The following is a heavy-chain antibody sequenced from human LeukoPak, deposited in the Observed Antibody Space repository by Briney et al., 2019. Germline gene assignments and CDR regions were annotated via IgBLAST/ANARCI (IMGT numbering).Heavy chain of an antibody. J-gene: IGHJ5*02. CDR3: ARDHLPIYSNYPPIFYNWFGP. Sequence: ASVKVSCKASGYTFTSYYMHWVRQAPGQGLEWMGIINPSGGSTSYAQKFQGRVTMTRDMSTSTVYMELSSLRSEDTAVYYCARDHLPIYSNYPPIFYNWFGPWGQGTLVTVSS. CDR2: INPSGGST. D-gene: IGHD4-11*01. CDR1: GYTFTSYY. V-gene: IGHV1-46*01.